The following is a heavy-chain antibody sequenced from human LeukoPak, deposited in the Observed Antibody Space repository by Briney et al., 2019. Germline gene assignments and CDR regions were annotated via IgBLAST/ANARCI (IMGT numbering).Heavy chain of an antibody. CDR1: GYSFTSYW. D-gene: IGHD2-15*01. V-gene: IGHV5-51*01. CDR3: ARMPCSGGSCYSTGPFDY. J-gene: IGHJ4*02. Sequence: GESLKISCKGSGYSFTSYWIGWVRQMPGKGLEWMGIIYPGDSDTRYSPSFHGQVTISVDKFISTAYLQWSSLKASDTAMYYCARMPCSGGSCYSTGPFDYWGQGTLVTVSS. CDR2: IYPGDSDT.